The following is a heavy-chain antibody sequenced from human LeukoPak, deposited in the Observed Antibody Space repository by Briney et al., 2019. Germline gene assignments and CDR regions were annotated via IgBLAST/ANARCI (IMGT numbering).Heavy chain of an antibody. D-gene: IGHD2-2*01. CDR1: GYTFTSYG. CDR3: ASSAAPLNDAFDI. V-gene: IGHV1-18*01. J-gene: IGHJ3*02. Sequence: GASVKVSCKASGYTFTSYGISWVRQGPGQGLEWMGWISAYNGNTNYAQKLQGRVTMTTDTSTSTAYMELRSLRSDDTAVYYCASSAAPLNDAFDIWGQGTMVTVSS. CDR2: ISAYNGNT.